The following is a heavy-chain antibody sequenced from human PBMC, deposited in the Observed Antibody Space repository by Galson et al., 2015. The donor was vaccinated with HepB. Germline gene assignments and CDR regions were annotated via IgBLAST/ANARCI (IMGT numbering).Heavy chain of an antibody. V-gene: IGHV3-30*03. Sequence: SLRLSCAASGFTFSAYGMHWVRQAPGRGLEWVSVISYDGKNKYYAESVKGRFTISRDNAKNSVYLQMNSLRAEDTAVYYCARGNFWSGDLYYYYGLDVWGQGTTVTVFS. CDR1: GFTFSAYG. J-gene: IGHJ6*02. CDR2: ISYDGKNK. D-gene: IGHD3-3*01. CDR3: ARGNFWSGDLYYYYGLDV.